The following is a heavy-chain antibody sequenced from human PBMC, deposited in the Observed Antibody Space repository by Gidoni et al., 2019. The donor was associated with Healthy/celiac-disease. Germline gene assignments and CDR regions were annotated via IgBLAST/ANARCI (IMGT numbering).Heavy chain of an antibody. J-gene: IGHJ4*02. D-gene: IGHD3-3*01. CDR3: AKEYYDFWSGYTYYFDY. CDR1: GFTFSSYA. Sequence: EVQLLESGGGLVQPGGSLRLSCAASGFTFSSYAMSWVRPAPGKGLEWVSAISGSGGSTYYADSVKGRFTISRDNSKNTLYLQMNSLRAEDTAVYYCAKEYYDFWSGYTYYFDYWGQGTLVTVSS. CDR2: ISGSGGST. V-gene: IGHV3-23*01.